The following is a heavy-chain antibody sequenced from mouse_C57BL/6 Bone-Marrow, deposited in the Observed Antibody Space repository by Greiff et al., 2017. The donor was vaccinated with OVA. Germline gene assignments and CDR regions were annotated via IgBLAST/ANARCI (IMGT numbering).Heavy chain of an antibody. CDR1: GYTFTSYW. CDR3: ARSGSSYEDYFDY. J-gene: IGHJ2*01. CDR2: IYPGSGSP. V-gene: IGHV1-55*01. D-gene: IGHD1-1*01. Sequence: QVQLQQPGAELVKPGASVQMSCKASGYTFTSYWITWVKQRPGQGLEWIGDIYPGSGSPNSNEKFKSQATLTVDTSSSTAYMQLSSMTSEDSAVYYCARSGSSYEDYFDYWGQGTTLTVSS.